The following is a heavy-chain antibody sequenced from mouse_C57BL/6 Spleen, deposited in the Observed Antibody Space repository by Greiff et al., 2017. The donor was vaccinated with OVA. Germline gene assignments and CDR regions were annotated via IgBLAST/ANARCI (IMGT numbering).Heavy chain of an antibody. V-gene: IGHV1-53*01. CDR3: ARDSSGYSAWFAY. Sequence: QVQLQQPGTELVKPGASVKLSCKASGYTFTSYWMHWVKQRPGQGLAWIGNINPSNGGTNYNEKFKSKATLTVDKSSSTAYMQLSSLTSEDSAVYYCARDSSGYSAWFAYWGQGTLVTVSA. D-gene: IGHD3-2*02. J-gene: IGHJ3*01. CDR1: GYTFTSYW. CDR2: INPSNGGT.